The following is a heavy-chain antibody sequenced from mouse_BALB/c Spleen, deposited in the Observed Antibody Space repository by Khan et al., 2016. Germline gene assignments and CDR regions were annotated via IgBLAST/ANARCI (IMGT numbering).Heavy chain of an antibody. J-gene: IGHJ2*01. Sequence: EVQLVESGGGLVQPGGSLRLSCATSGFTFTDYYMSWVRQLPGKALEWLGFIRIKANGYTTEYSASVMGRFTISRDNSQSILYLQMNTLRAEDSATFYCARTVRNYFDYCVRGTTITVSS. CDR3: ARTVRNYFDY. CDR1: GFTFTDYY. V-gene: IGHV7-3*02. D-gene: IGHD1-1*01. CDR2: IRIKANGYTT.